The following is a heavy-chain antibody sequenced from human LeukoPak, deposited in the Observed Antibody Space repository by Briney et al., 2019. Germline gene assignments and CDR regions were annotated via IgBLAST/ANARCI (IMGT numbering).Heavy chain of an antibody. D-gene: IGHD3-22*01. J-gene: IGHJ4*02. CDR1: GFTFSSYD. Sequence: GGSLRLSCAASGFTFSSYDMNWVRQATGKGLEWVSAIGTAGDTYYPGSVKGRFTISRENAKNSLYLQMNSLRAEDTAVYYCAREGAGYDSSGYYDYWGQGTLVTVSS. CDR3: AREGAGYDSSGYYDY. CDR2: IGTAGDT. V-gene: IGHV3-13*01.